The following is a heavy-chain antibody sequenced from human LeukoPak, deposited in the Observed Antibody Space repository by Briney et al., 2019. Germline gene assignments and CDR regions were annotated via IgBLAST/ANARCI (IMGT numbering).Heavy chain of an antibody. CDR3: APSSDIVVVPAAIPNPPNDY. CDR1: GFTFSSYS. Sequence: SGGSLRLSCAASGFTFSSYSMNWVRQAPGKGLEWVSSISSSSSYIYYADSVKGRFTISRDNAKNSLYLQMNSLRAEDTAVYYCAPSSDIVVVPAAIPNPPNDYWGQGTLVTVSS. D-gene: IGHD2-2*02. V-gene: IGHV3-21*01. CDR2: ISSSSSYI. J-gene: IGHJ4*02.